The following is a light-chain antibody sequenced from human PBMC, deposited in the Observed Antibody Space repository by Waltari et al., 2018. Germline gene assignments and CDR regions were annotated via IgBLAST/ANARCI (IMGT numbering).Light chain of an antibody. CDR2: DYS. CDR3: QVLDTSSDVVV. J-gene: IGLJ2*01. V-gene: IGLV3-21*02. Sequence: SYVLTQPPSVSVAPGQTARITWGGNNIGSKSVHWYQQKSGQAPVLVVYDYSDRPSGVPERLSGSNPGNTATLTISRVEAGDEADYYCQVLDTSSDVVVFGGGTKLTVL. CDR1: NIGSKS.